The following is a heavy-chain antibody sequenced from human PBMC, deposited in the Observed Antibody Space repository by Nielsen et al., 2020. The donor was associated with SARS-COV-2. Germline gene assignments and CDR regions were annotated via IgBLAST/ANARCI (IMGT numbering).Heavy chain of an antibody. V-gene: IGHV3-11*06. CDR3: ARDRDYGDYHPELAH. J-gene: IGHJ4*02. D-gene: IGHD4-17*01. CDR1: GFTFSDYY. Sequence: GESLKISCAASGFTFSDYYMSWIRQAPGKGLEWVSYISSSSSYTNYADSVKGRFTISRDNAKNSLYLQMNSLRAEDTAVYYCARDRDYGDYHPELAHWGKGTLVTVSS. CDR2: ISSSSSYT.